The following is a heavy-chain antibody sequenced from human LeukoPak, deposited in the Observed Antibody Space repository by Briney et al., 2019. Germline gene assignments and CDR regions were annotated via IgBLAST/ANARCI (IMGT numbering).Heavy chain of an antibody. CDR1: GFTVSSNS. V-gene: IGHV3-53*01. CDR3: AKIPQVATYTVPNFDF. CDR2: IYSDNT. D-gene: IGHD3-16*01. J-gene: IGHJ4*02. Sequence: GGSLRLSCTVSGFTVSSNSMSWVRQAPGKGLEWVSFIYSDNTHYSDSVKGRFTISRDNSKNTLYLQMNSLRVEDTAVYYCAKIPQVATYTVPNFDFWGQGTLVTVSS.